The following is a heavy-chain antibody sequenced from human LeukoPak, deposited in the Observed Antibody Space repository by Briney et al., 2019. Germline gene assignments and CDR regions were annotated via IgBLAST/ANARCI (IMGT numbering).Heavy chain of an antibody. J-gene: IGHJ4*02. D-gene: IGHD5-18*01. V-gene: IGHV3-48*03. CDR1: GFTFSSYE. Sequence: PGGSLRLSCVASGFTFSSYEMNWVRQAPGKGLEWLSYIGSSDSTTHYADSVKGRFTISRDNAKNSLYLQMNSLRAEDTAVYYCARADWDTAMIDYWGQGTLVTVSS. CDR2: IGSSDSTT. CDR3: ARADWDTAMIDY.